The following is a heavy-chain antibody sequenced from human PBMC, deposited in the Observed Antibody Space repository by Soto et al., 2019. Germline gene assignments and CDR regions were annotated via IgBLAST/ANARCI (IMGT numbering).Heavy chain of an antibody. CDR1: GGSISSGGYS. CDR3: ARAVRGKLRSYYYYYMDV. Sequence: SETLSLTCAVSGGSISSGGYSWSWIRQPPGKGLEWIGYIYHSGSTYYNPSLKSRVTISVDRSKNQFSLKLSSVTAADTAVYYCARAVRGKLRSYYYYYMDVWGKGTTVTVSS. CDR2: IYHSGST. V-gene: IGHV4-30-2*01. J-gene: IGHJ6*03. D-gene: IGHD1-26*01.